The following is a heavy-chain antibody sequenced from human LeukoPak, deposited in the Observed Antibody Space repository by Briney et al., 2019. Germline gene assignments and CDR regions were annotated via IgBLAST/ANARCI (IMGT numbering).Heavy chain of an antibody. J-gene: IGHJ4*02. V-gene: IGHV3-23*01. CDR1: GFTFNNYA. CDR3: AKGGQWLLRGGAYFDS. Sequence: GGSLRLSCEASGFTFNNYAMSWVRQAPGKGLEWVSAMSDVGGTTYYAASVRGRFTISRDNSKNILYLQMNRLRVEDTAIYYCAKGGQWLLRGGAYFDSWGQGTPVSVSS. CDR2: MSDVGGTT. D-gene: IGHD6-19*01.